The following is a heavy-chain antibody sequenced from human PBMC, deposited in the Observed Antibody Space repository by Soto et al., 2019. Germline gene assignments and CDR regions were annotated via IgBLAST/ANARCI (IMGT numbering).Heavy chain of an antibody. Sequence: QVQLQESGPGLVKPSETLSLTCTVSGGSISSYYWSWIRQPPGKGLEWIGYIYYSGSTNYNPSLKRRVTISVATSKNPFSLKLSSVTAADTAVYYCARVSGGEYYYYGMDVWGQGTTVTVSS. CDR3: ARVSGGEYYYYGMDV. J-gene: IGHJ6*02. CDR1: GGSISSYY. V-gene: IGHV4-59*01. D-gene: IGHD4-17*01. CDR2: IYYSGST.